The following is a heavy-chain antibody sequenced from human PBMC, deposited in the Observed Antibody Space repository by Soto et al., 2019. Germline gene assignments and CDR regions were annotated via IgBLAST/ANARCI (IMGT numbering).Heavy chain of an antibody. CDR1: GFNFPNYV. Sequence: GGSLRLSCAASGFNFPNYVMNRVRQAPGKGLEWVSDISSSSSTIYYADSVKGRFTISRDNAKNSLYLQMNSLRAEDTAVYYCASRGYCTNGVCLPFDYWGQGTLVTVSS. V-gene: IGHV3-48*01. CDR3: ASRGYCTNGVCLPFDY. D-gene: IGHD2-8*01. CDR2: ISSSSSTI. J-gene: IGHJ4*02.